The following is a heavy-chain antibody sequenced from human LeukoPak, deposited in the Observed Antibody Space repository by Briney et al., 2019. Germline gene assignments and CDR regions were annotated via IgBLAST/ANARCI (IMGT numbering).Heavy chain of an antibody. J-gene: IGHJ3*02. CDR2: INHSGST. V-gene: IGHV4-34*01. CDR3: ARVVQGFDDFEI. D-gene: IGHD2-2*01. CDR1: GGSFSGYY. Sequence: SEALSLTCAVYGGSFSGYYWSWIRQPPGKGLEWIGEINHSGSTNYNPSLKDRVTISVDTSKNQFSLKLSSVTAADTAVYYCARVVQGFDDFEIWGQGTMVTVSS.